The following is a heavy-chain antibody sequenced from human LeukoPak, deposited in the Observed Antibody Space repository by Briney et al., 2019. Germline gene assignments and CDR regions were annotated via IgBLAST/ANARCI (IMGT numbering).Heavy chain of an antibody. J-gene: IGHJ4*02. Sequence: ASVTVSCEVSGYTLTELSTHWVRQAPGKGLEWMGGFDPEDGEIVYAQNFQGRVTMTEDTSTDTAYMELSSLRSEDTAIYYCATANRLTRDSSGYYPDSWGQGTLVTVSS. CDR1: GYTLTELS. CDR2: FDPEDGEI. D-gene: IGHD3-22*01. V-gene: IGHV1-24*01. CDR3: ATANRLTRDSSGYYPDS.